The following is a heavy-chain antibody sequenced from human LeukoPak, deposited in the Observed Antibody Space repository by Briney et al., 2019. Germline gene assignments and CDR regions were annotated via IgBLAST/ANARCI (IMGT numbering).Heavy chain of an antibody. J-gene: IGHJ3*02. CDR2: LYPGDTDT. D-gene: IGHD1-26*01. V-gene: IGHV5-51*01. CDR3: QGTGGELGDTDAFDI. Sequence: PGESLKISCMGSGYSFTSYWIGGVRPMPGKGLEGMGILYPGDTDTRSSPSFQGQVTISANNSISTAYLQQSGLKAYDTAMYYWQGTGGELGDTDAFDIWGQGTMVTVSS. CDR1: GYSFTSYW.